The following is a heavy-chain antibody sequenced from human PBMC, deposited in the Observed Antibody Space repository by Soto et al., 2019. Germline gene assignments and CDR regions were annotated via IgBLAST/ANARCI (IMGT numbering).Heavy chain of an antibody. CDR2: IYYSGST. V-gene: IGHV4-31*03. CDR3: ARVESSGWYDPNFFDY. J-gene: IGHJ4*02. CDR1: GGYISNGGYY. D-gene: IGHD6-19*01. Sequence: PLSLTCTVSGGYISNGGYYWSRIRQHPGKGLEWIGYIYYSGSTYYNPSLKSRVTISVDTSKNQFSLKLSSVTAADTAVYYCARVESSGWYDPNFFDYWGQGTLVTVSS.